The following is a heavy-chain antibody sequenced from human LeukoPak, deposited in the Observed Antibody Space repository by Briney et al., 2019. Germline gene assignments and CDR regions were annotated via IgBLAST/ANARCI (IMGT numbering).Heavy chain of an antibody. CDR1: GFSLDDYA. Sequence: GGSLRLSCAALGFSLDDYATQWVRQAGGECRVWVSFISGDGGSTYYADSVKGRFTISRYNSKNSLYLQMNSLRTEDTALYYCAKARVENWFDPWGQGTLVTVSS. V-gene: IGHV3-43*02. CDR2: ISGDGGST. D-gene: IGHD5-24*01. CDR3: AKARVENWFDP. J-gene: IGHJ5*02.